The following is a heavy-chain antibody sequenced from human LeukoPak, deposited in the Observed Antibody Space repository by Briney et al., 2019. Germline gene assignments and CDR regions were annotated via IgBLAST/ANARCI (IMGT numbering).Heavy chain of an antibody. J-gene: IGHJ3*02. CDR2: INHSGST. Sequence: SETLSLTCAVYGVSLSGYYWSWIRQPPGKGLEWIGEINHSGSTNYNPSLKSRVTISVDTSKNQFSLKLSSVTAADTAVYYCARGPKGVVVAATDAFDIWGQGTMVTVSS. V-gene: IGHV4-34*01. CDR3: ARGPKGVVVAATDAFDI. CDR1: GVSLSGYY. D-gene: IGHD2-15*01.